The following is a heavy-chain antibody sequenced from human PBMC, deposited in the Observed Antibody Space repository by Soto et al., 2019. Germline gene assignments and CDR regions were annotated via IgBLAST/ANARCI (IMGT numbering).Heavy chain of an antibody. D-gene: IGHD1-20*01. V-gene: IGHV3-30-3*01. CDR2: ISYDGSNK. J-gene: IGHJ4*02. CDR3: ARGPYNWNHGVPRFDY. CDR1: GFTFSSYA. Sequence: PGGSLGLSCAASGFTFSSYAMHWVRQAPGKGLEWVAVISYDGSNKYYADSVKGRFTISRDNSKNTLYLQMNSLRAEDTAVYYCARGPYNWNHGVPRFDYWGQGTLVTVSS.